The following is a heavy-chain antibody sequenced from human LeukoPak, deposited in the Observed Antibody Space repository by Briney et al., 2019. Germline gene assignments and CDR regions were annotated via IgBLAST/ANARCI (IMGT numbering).Heavy chain of an antibody. V-gene: IGHV3-30*02. CDR3: AKDRGGGVYSYGLNWFDP. D-gene: IGHD5-18*01. CDR2: IRYDGSNK. Sequence: GGSLRLSCAASGFTFSSYGMHWVRQAPGKGLEWVAFIRYDGSNKYNADSVKGRFTISRDNSKNTLYLQMNSLRAEDTAVYYCAKDRGGGVYSYGLNWFDPWGQGTLVTVSS. CDR1: GFTFSSYG. J-gene: IGHJ5*02.